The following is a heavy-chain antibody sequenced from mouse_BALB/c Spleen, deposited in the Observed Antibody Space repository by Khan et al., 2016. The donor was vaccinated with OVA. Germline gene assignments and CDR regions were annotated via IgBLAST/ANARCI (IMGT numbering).Heavy chain of an antibody. D-gene: IGHD3-2*02. CDR1: GYTFTNYW. Sequence: VQLQESGAELAKPGAPVKMSCKASGYTFTNYWMHWVKQRPGQGLEWIGYINPSTIYTEYNQKFKDKATLTADKSSSTAYMQLRSLTSEDSAVYYCARRLPPYYYAMDYWGQGTSVTVSS. J-gene: IGHJ4*01. V-gene: IGHV1-7*01. CDR3: ARRLPPYYYAMDY. CDR2: INPSTIYT.